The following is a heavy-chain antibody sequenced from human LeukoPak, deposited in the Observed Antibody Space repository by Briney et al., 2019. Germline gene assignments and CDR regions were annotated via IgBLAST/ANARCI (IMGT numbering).Heavy chain of an antibody. V-gene: IGHV4-59*01. CDR3: ARVDSSNWYDSRGYFDY. D-gene: IGHD6-13*01. CDR2: IYYTGST. CDR1: GGSISSYY. Sequence: SETLSLTCTVSGGSISSYYWSWIRQPPGKGLEWIGYIYYTGSTNYNPSPKSRATISVDTSKNQFSLKLSSVTAADTAVYYCARVDSSNWYDSRGYFDYWGQGTLVTVSS. J-gene: IGHJ4*02.